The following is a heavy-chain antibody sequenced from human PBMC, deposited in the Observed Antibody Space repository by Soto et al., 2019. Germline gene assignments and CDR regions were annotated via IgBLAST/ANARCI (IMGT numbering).Heavy chain of an antibody. CDR2: ISAYNGKT. J-gene: IGHJ6*02. V-gene: IGHV1-18*01. Sequence: ASVKVSCKASGYTFTNYGISWVRQAPGQGLEWMGWISAYNGKTNYAQNFQGRVTMTSDTSTSTAYMELRSLRSDDTAVYYCAIVGATGYYYGMDVWGQGTTVTVSS. D-gene: IGHD1-26*01. CDR1: GYTFTNYG. CDR3: AIVGATGYYYGMDV.